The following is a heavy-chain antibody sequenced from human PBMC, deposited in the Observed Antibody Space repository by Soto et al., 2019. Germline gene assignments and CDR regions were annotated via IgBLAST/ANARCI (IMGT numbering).Heavy chain of an antibody. J-gene: IGHJ4*02. CDR1: GGSISSSNW. CDR3: ASGGYSYGKEDFDY. Sequence: PSETLSLTCAVSGGSISSSNWRSWVRQPPGKGLEWIGEIYHSGSTNYNPSLKSRVTISVDKSKNQFSLKLSSVTAADTAVYYCASGGYSYGKEDFDYWGQGTLVTVSS. D-gene: IGHD5-18*01. V-gene: IGHV4-4*02. CDR2: IYHSGST.